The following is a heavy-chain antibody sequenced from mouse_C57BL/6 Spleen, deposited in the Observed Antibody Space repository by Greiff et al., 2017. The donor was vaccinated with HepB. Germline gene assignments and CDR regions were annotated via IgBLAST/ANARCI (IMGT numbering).Heavy chain of an antibody. D-gene: IGHD1-1*01. CDR3: ARFPYYYGSSHYFDY. CDR2: IDPSDSYT. Sequence: QVQLQQSGAELVMPGASVKLSCKASGYTFTSYWMHWVKQRPGQGLEWIGEIDPSDSYTNYNQKFKGKSTLTVDKSSSTAYMQLSSLTSEDSAVYYCARFPYYYGSSHYFDYWGQGTTLTVSS. V-gene: IGHV1-69*01. CDR1: GYTFTSYW. J-gene: IGHJ2*01.